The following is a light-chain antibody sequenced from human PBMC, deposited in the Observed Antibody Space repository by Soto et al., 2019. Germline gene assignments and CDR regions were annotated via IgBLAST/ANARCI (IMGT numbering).Light chain of an antibody. Sequence: SYELTQPPSVSVSPGQTASITCSGDKLGDKYACWYQQKPGQSPVLVIYQDSKRPSGIPERFSGCNSGNTATLTISGTQAMDEADYYCQAWDSSTVVFGGGTKLIVL. J-gene: IGLJ2*01. CDR2: QDS. V-gene: IGLV3-1*01. CDR1: KLGDKY. CDR3: QAWDSSTVV.